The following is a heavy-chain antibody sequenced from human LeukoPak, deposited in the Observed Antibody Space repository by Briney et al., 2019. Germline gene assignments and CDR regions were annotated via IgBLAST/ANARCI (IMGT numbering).Heavy chain of an antibody. CDR3: ARDRDEETTGAFDI. Sequence: SQTLSLTCTVSGGSISSGGYYWSWIRQHPGKGLEWIGYIYYSGSTYYNPSLKSRVTISVDTSKNQFSLKLSSVTAADTAAYYCARDRDEETTGAFDIWGQGTMVTVSS. CDR2: IYYSGST. J-gene: IGHJ3*02. D-gene: IGHD4-17*01. CDR1: GGSISSGGYY. V-gene: IGHV4-31*03.